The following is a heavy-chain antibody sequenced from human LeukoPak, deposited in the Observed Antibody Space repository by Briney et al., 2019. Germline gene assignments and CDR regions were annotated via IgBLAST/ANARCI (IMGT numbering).Heavy chain of an antibody. J-gene: IGHJ4*02. Sequence: GGSLRLSCAASGFTFSSYSMNWVRQAPGKALEWLSSISSSSSYIYYADSVKGRFTISRDNAKNSLYLQMNSLRAEDTAVYYCAREVDTCFDYWGQGTLVTVSS. CDR3: AREVDTCFDY. CDR2: ISSSSSYI. D-gene: IGHD5-18*01. CDR1: GFTFSSYS. V-gene: IGHV3-21*01.